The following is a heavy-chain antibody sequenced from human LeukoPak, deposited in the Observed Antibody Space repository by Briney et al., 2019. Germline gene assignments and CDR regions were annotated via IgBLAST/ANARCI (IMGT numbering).Heavy chain of an antibody. CDR1: GFTFSSYA. Sequence: PGGSLRLSCAASGFTFSSYAMHWVRQAPGKGLEWVAVISYDGSNKYYADSVKGRFTISRDNAKNSLYLQMNSLKAEDTAVYYCARDASGVTAIDDYWGQGTLVTVSS. CDR3: ARDASGVTAIDDY. D-gene: IGHD2-21*02. J-gene: IGHJ4*02. V-gene: IGHV3-30-3*01. CDR2: ISYDGSNK.